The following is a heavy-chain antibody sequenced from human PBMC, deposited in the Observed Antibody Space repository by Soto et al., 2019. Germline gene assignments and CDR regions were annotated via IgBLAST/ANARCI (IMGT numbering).Heavy chain of an antibody. Sequence: QVQLVQSGAEVKKPGSSLKVSCKASGGTFSSYAISWVRQAPGQGLEWMGGIIPIFGTANYAQKFQGRVTITADESTITAYMELSSLRSEDTAVYYCAREDIVVVVAASEYYYYYGTDVWGQGTTVTVSS. CDR1: GGTFSSYA. CDR2: IIPIFGTA. CDR3: AREDIVVVVAASEYYYYYGTDV. V-gene: IGHV1-69*01. J-gene: IGHJ6*02. D-gene: IGHD2-15*01.